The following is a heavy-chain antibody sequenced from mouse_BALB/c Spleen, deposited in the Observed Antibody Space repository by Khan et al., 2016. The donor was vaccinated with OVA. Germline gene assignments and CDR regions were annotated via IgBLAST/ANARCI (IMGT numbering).Heavy chain of an antibody. CDR2: INSGGST. CDR3: TRLVDY. V-gene: IGHV5-6-5*01. CDR1: GFTFSSYA. J-gene: IGHJ4*01. Sequence: EVQLQESGGDLVKPGGSLKLSCAASGFTFSSYAVSWIRQTPEKRLEWVASINSGGSTYYPDSVKGRFTISRDDARNILYLQMSSLRSEDTAMYYCTRLVDYWGQGTSVTVSS.